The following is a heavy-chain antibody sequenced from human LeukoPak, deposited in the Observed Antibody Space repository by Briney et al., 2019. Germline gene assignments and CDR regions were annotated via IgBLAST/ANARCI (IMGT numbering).Heavy chain of an antibody. CDR1: GGSISSYY. V-gene: IGHV4-4*07. J-gene: IGHJ4*02. D-gene: IGHD4-17*01. Sequence: PSETLSLTCTVSGGSISSYYWSWIRQPAGKGLEWIGRIYSSGSTNYNPSLKSRVTMSVDTSKNQFSLNLSSVTAADTAVYYCAGDGVGYGVNFDYWGQGTLVTVSS. CDR3: AGDGVGYGVNFDY. CDR2: IYSSGST.